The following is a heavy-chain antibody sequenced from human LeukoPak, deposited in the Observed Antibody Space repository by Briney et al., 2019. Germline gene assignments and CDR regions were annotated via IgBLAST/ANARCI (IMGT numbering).Heavy chain of an antibody. CDR3: ARVGFSRGGYYYYYMDV. V-gene: IGHV4-39*07. J-gene: IGHJ6*03. D-gene: IGHD3-10*01. CDR2: IYYSGST. Sequence: SETLSLTCTVSGGSISSSSYYWGWIRQPPGKGLEWIGSIYYSGSTYYNPSLKSRVTISVDTSKNQFSLKLSSVTAADTAVYYCARVGFSRGGYYYYYMDVWGKGTTVTISS. CDR1: GGSISSSSYY.